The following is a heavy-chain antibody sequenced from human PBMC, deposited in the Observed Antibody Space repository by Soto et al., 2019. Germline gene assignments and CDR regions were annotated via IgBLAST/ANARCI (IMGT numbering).Heavy chain of an antibody. D-gene: IGHD3-16*01. J-gene: IGHJ6*03. CDR2: FDPEYGKT. CDR1: GRTLSEIS. V-gene: IGHV1-24*01. Sequence: QVQLVQSGAEVKKPGASVKVSCKVSGRTLSEISIHWVRQAPGRGPECMGGFDPEYGKTTYAQKFQGRFTMTEDTSTDTAYMELSSLRSDDTAVYYCATDEGDSFNLNYNYMDVWGKGTTVTVSS. CDR3: ATDEGDSFNLNYNYMDV.